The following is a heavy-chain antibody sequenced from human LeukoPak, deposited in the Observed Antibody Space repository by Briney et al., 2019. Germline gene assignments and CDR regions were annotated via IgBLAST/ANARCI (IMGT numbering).Heavy chain of an antibody. Sequence: PGGSLRLSCAASGFAFSDSSMNWVRQAPGKGLEWVSYISSSSSTIYYADSAKGRFTISRDNAKNSLYLQMNSLRDDDTAVYYCASYCTGGRCRNFDYWGQGTLVTVSS. CDR3: ASYCTGGRCRNFDY. V-gene: IGHV3-48*02. J-gene: IGHJ4*02. D-gene: IGHD2-15*01. CDR1: GFAFSDSS. CDR2: ISSSSSTI.